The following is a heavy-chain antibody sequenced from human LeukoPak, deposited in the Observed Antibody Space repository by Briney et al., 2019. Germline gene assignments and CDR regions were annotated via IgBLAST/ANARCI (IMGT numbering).Heavy chain of an antibody. J-gene: IGHJ6*02. Sequence: GGSLRLSCAASGFTFSSYSMNWVRQAPGKGLEWVSSISSSSSYIYYADSVKGRFTISRDNAKNSLYLQMNSLRAEDTAVYYCARDKHTVVPAANSLGFYYYYYGMDVWGQGTTVTVSS. D-gene: IGHD2-2*01. CDR2: ISSSSSYI. V-gene: IGHV3-21*01. CDR1: GFTFSSYS. CDR3: ARDKHTVVPAANSLGFYYYYYGMDV.